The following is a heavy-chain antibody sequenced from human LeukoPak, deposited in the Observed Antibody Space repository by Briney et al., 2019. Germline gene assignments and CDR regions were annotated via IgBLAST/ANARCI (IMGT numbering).Heavy chain of an antibody. CDR3: ARDQVPYYYYYGMDV. Sequence: GGPLRLSGAASGFPFSSYGMNWVRQAQGKGLEGVVVIWYDGSNKYYADSVKGRFTISRDNSKNTLYLQMSSLRAEDTAVYYCARDQVPYYYYYGMDVWGQGPTVTVSS. J-gene: IGHJ6*02. CDR1: GFPFSSYG. D-gene: IGHD2-2*01. V-gene: IGHV3-33*01. CDR2: IWYDGSNK.